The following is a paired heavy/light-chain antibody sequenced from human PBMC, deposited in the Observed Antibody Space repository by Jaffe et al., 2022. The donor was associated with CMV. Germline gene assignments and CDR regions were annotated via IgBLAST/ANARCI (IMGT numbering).Heavy chain of an antibody. V-gene: IGHV3-21*01. J-gene: IGHJ6*02. CDR1: GFTFSSYS. D-gene: IGHD6-13*01. CDR3: ARDPIAAAVPGWSYYYYGMDV. CDR2: ISSSSSYI. Sequence: EVQLVESGGGLVKPGGSLRLSCAASGFTFSSYSMNWVRQAPGKGLEWVSSISSSSSYIYYADSVKGRFTISRDNAKNSLYLQMNSLRAEDTAVYYCARDPIAAAVPGWSYYYYGMDVWGQGTTVTVSS.
Light chain of an antibody. V-gene: IGKV2-28*01. CDR3: MQALQTPLFT. CDR2: LGS. Sequence: DIVMTQSPLSLPVTPGEPASISCRSSQSLLHSNGYNYLDWYLQKPGKSPQLLIYLGSNRASGVPDRFSGSGSGTDFTLKISRVEAEDVGVYYCMQALQTPLFTFGPGTKVDIK. J-gene: IGKJ3*01. CDR1: QSLLHSNGYNY.